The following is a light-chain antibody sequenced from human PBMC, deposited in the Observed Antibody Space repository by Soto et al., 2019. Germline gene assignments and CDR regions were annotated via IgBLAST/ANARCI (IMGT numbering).Light chain of an antibody. Sequence: QLVLTQPPSVSGAPGQRVTISCTGSSSNIGAGYDVHWYQHLPGTAPKLLIYGNSNRPSGVPDRFSGSQSGTSASLAITGRQAEDEADYYCQSYDSSLSVSYVFGTGTKLTVL. CDR1: SSNIGAGYD. CDR2: GNS. J-gene: IGLJ1*01. CDR3: QSYDSSLSVSYV. V-gene: IGLV1-40*01.